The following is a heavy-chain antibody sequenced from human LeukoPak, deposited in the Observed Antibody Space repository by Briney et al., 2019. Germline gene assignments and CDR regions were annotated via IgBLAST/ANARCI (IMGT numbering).Heavy chain of an antibody. CDR1: GGTFSRYA. CDR3: ARDLGISGTYDNYCFDH. CDR2: FIPIFGTA. V-gene: IGHV1-69*05. J-gene: IGHJ4*02. D-gene: IGHD1-20*01. Sequence: SVKVSCKTSGGTFSRYAISWVRQAPGQGLEWMGRFIPIFGTANYALKFQGRVSITTDESTSTAYMELSSLRSDDTAVYYCARDLGISGTYDNYCFDHWGQGTLVTVSS.